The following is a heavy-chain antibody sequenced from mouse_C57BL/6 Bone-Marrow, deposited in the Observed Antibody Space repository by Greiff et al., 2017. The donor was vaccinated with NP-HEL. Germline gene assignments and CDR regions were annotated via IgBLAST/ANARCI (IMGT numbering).Heavy chain of an antibody. CDR3: AKGGDCDDAFDD. J-gene: IGHJ2*01. V-gene: IGHV1-22*01. CDR2: INPNNGGT. Sequence: EVKLMESGPELVKPGASVKMSCKASGYTFTDYNMHWVKQSHGKSLEWIGYINPNNGGTSYNQKFKGKATLTVNKSSSTAYMELRSLTSEDSAVYYCAKGGDCDDAFDDGGQGTTLTVSS. D-gene: IGHD2-12*01. CDR1: GYTFTDYN.